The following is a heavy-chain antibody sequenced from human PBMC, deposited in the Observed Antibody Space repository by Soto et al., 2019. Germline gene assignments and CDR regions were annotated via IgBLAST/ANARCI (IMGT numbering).Heavy chain of an antibody. J-gene: IGHJ6*02. CDR3: AREWAGQQLPPLYYYYGMDV. V-gene: IGHV1-3*01. D-gene: IGHD6-13*01. CDR2: INAGNGNT. Sequence: GPSVKVSCKASGYTFTSYAMHWVRQAPGQRLEWMGWINAGNGNTKYSQKFQGRVTITRDTSASTAYMELSSLRSEDTAVYYCAREWAGQQLPPLYYYYGMDVWGQGTTVTVSS. CDR1: GYTFTSYA.